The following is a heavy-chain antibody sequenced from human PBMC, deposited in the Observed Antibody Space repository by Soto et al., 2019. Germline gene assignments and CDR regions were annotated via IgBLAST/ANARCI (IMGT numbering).Heavy chain of an antibody. CDR3: ARDLRRELRFFKDDYYMDV. J-gene: IGHJ6*03. CDR2: IWYDGSNK. V-gene: IGHV3-33*01. D-gene: IGHD3-3*01. Sequence: GGSLRLSCAASGFTFSSYGMHWVRQAPGKGLEWVAVIWYDGSNKYYADSVKGRFTISRDNSKNTLYLQMNSLRAEDTAVYYCARDLRRELRFFKDDYYMDVWGKGTTVTVSS. CDR1: GFTFSSYG.